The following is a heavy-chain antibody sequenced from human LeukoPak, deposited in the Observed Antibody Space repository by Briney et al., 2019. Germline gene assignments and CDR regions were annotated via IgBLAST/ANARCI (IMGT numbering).Heavy chain of an antibody. Sequence: EASVKVSCKASGGTFSSYAISWVRQAPGQRLEWMGWINAANGNTQYSQKFQGRVTITRDTSANIAYMELSSLRSEDTAVYYCARGAPIRVAVAATFDPWGQGTLVTVPS. CDR1: GGTFSSYA. CDR3: ARGAPIRVAVAATFDP. CDR2: INAANGNT. V-gene: IGHV1-3*01. J-gene: IGHJ5*02. D-gene: IGHD6-19*01.